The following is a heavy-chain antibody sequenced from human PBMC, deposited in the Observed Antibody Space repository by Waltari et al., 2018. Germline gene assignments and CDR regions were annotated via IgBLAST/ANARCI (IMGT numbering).Heavy chain of an antibody. Sequence: QVQLVQSGSELKKPGDSVKVSCKASGYTFTSYAMNWVRQALGQGLEWRGWINTNHGNPTYAQAFTGRFVFSLDTSLSTAYLQISSLKADDTAVYYGARDKGSWYPFDYWGQGTLVTVSS. V-gene: IGHV7-4-1*02. CDR1: GYTFTSYA. J-gene: IGHJ4*02. CDR2: INTNHGNP. D-gene: IGHD6-13*01. CDR3: ARDKGSWYPFDY.